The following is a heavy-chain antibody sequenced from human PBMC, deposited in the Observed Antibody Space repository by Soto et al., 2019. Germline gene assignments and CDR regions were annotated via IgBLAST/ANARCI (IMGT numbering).Heavy chain of an antibody. Sequence: QVQLVESGGGLVKPGGSLRLSCAASGFTFSDYYMTWIRQAPGKGLECISYISSSSSYRNYAVSVKGRFTISRDNAKELVRLQMNSLRAEDTAVYYCARAGLRCMEWSGDGMDVWGQGTSVTVSS. D-gene: IGHD3-3*01. CDR3: ARAGLRCMEWSGDGMDV. V-gene: IGHV3-11*06. CDR1: GFTFSDYY. CDR2: ISSSSSYR. J-gene: IGHJ6*02.